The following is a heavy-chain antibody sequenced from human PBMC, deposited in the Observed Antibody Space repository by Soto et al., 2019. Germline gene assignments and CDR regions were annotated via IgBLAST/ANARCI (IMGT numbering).Heavy chain of an antibody. D-gene: IGHD5-18*01. CDR1: GGSISSGDYY. J-gene: IGHJ6*02. CDR2: IYYSGST. Sequence: SETLSLTCTVSGGSISSGDYYWSWIRQPPGKGLEWIGYIYYSGSTYYNPSLKSRVTVSVDTSKNQFSLKLGSVTAADTAVYYCAGDPWYSYEYYYGMDVWGQGTTVTVSS. V-gene: IGHV4-30-4*01. CDR3: AGDPWYSYEYYYGMDV.